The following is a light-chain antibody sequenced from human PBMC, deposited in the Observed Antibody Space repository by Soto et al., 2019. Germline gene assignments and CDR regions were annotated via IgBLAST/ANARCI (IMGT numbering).Light chain of an antibody. V-gene: IGKV1-39*01. Sequence: IHMTQSPSSLSASVGDRVATACRASQSISIYLNWYQLQPGKAPNLMMYGASYLKSGVPTRFSGSGAGTDFILTISSLQPDDFSVYYCQQTYTTPEITFGQGTRLEIK. CDR2: GAS. CDR1: QSISIY. CDR3: QQTYTTPEIT. J-gene: IGKJ5*01.